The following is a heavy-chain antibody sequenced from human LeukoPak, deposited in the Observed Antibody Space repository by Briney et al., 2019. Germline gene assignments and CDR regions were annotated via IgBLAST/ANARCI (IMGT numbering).Heavy chain of an antibody. J-gene: IGHJ6*02. CDR3: ARGMVRGVITPYYYGMDV. D-gene: IGHD3-10*01. V-gene: IGHV4-34*01. CDR1: GGSFSGYY. CDR2: INHSGST. Sequence: SETLSLTCAVYGGSFSGYYWSWIRQPPGKGLEWIGEINHSGSTNYNPSLKSRVTISVDTSKNQFSLKLSSVTAADTAVYYCARGMVRGVITPYYYGMDVWGQGTTVTVSS.